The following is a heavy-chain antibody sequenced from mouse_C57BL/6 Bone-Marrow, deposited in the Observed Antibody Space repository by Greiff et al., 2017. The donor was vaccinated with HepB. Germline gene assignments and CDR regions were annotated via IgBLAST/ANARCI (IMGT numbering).Heavy chain of an antibody. J-gene: IGHJ1*03. CDR3: TSTGTRGWYFDV. CDR2: IYPGNSDT. Sequence: EVQLQQSGTVLARPGASVKMSCKTSGYTFTSYWMHWVKQRPGQGLEWIGAIYPGNSDTSYNQKFTGKAKLTAVTSASTAYMELSSLTNEDSAVYYCTSTGTRGWYFDVWGTGTTVTVSS. D-gene: IGHD4-1*02. V-gene: IGHV1-5*01. CDR1: GYTFTSYW.